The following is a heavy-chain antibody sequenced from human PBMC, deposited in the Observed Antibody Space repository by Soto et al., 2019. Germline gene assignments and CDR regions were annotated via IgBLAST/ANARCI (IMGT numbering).Heavy chain of an antibody. D-gene: IGHD3-10*01. CDR3: ATAPITMVRGVVFYYYGMDV. Sequence: EVQLVESGGGLVQPGGSLRLSCAASGFTFSSYWMSWVRQAPGKGLEWVANIKQDGSEKYYVDSVKGRFTISRDNAKNSLYLQMNSLRAEDTAVYYCATAPITMVRGVVFYYYGMDVW. J-gene: IGHJ6*01. CDR1: GFTFSSYW. V-gene: IGHV3-7*01. CDR2: IKQDGSEK.